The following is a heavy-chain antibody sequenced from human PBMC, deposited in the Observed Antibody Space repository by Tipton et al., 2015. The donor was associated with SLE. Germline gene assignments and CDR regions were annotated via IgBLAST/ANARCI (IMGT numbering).Heavy chain of an antibody. Sequence: GLVKPSETLSLTCTVSGGSISSSSYYWGWIRQPPGKGLEWIGSIYYSGSTYYNPSLKSRVPISVDTSKNQFSLKLSSVTAADTAVYYCARAGGYSSSDAFDIWGQGTMVTVSS. V-gene: IGHV4-39*07. CDR1: GGSISSSSYY. D-gene: IGHD6-13*01. J-gene: IGHJ3*02. CDR3: ARAGGYSSSDAFDI. CDR2: IYYSGST.